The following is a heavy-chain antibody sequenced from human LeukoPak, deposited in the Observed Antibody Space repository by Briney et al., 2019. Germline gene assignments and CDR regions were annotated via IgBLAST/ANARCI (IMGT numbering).Heavy chain of an antibody. D-gene: IGHD3-10*01. CDR3: ARDRSTMVRGATYFDY. Sequence: SETLSLTCTVSGGSISSYYWSWIRQPAGKGLEWIGRIYTSGNTNYNPSLKSRVTISVDTSKNQFSLKLSSVTAADTAVYYCARDRSTMVRGATYFDYWGQGTLVTVSS. CDR2: IYTSGNT. CDR1: GGSISSYY. J-gene: IGHJ4*02. V-gene: IGHV4-4*07.